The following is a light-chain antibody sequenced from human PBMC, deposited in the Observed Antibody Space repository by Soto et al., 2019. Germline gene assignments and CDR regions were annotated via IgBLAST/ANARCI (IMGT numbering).Light chain of an antibody. Sequence: EIVLTQYPGTMSLSPGERATLTCRASPSVSGSSLAWYQQKPGQAPRLLMYDASTRATDIPERFSGSGSGTDFTLIISRLEPEDFAVYYCQQYGYSPVTFGQGTKVEIK. CDR1: PSVSGSS. CDR3: QQYGYSPVT. V-gene: IGKV3-20*01. CDR2: DAS. J-gene: IGKJ1*01.